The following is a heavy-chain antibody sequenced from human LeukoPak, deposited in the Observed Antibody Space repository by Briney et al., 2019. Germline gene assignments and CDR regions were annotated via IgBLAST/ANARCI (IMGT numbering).Heavy chain of an antibody. CDR3: ARDWFHAIDY. CDR1: GFSFSETW. Sequence: GGSLRLSCVASGFSFSETWMHWVRHVPGKGLVWVSRIRNDGSDARYAESVKGRFTISRDNAKNTLYLQMNSLRDEDTAVYYCARDWFHAIDYWGQGILVTVSS. J-gene: IGHJ4*02. V-gene: IGHV3-74*01. D-gene: IGHD2/OR15-2a*01. CDR2: IRNDGSDA.